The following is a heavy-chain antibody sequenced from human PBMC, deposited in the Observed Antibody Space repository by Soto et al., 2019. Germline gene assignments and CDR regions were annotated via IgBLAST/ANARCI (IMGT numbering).Heavy chain of an antibody. CDR1: GYSFTSYW. CDR2: IDPSDSYT. D-gene: IGHD1-20*01. V-gene: IGHV5-10-1*01. Sequence: PGESLKISCKGFGYSFTSYWISWVRQMPGKGLEWMGRIDPSDSYTNYSPSFQGHVTISADKSISTAYLQWSSLKASDTAMYYCATPTVVDNWNDQYYYYGMEVWGQGTTVTVSS. CDR3: ATPTVVDNWNDQYYYYGMEV. J-gene: IGHJ6*02.